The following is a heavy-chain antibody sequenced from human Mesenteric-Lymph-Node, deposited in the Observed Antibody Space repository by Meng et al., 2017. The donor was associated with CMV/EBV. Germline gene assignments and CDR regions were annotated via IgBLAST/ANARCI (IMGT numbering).Heavy chain of an antibody. V-gene: IGHV3-64*02. CDR2: IGSNEGST. CDR3: ARRKYSSGWYSY. J-gene: IGHJ4*02. Sequence: GGSLRLSCAASEFTFSQLTMYWVRQAPGKGLEYVSSIGSNEGSTNYADSVKGRFTISRDNSKNTVYLQMNSLRAEDTAVYYCARRKYSSGWYSYWGQGTLVTVSS. CDR1: EFTFSQLT. D-gene: IGHD6-19*01.